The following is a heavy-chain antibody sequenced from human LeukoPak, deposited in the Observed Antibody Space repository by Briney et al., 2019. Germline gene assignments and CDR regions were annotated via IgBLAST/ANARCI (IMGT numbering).Heavy chain of an antibody. CDR3: ARRCSSSTSCYGIFDY. D-gene: IGHD2-2*01. Sequence: ASVKVSCKASGYTFTSYGISWVRQAPGQGLEWMGWISAYNGNTNYAQKLQGRVTVTTDTSTSTAYMELRSLRSDDTAVYYCARRCSSSTSCYGIFDYWGQGTLVTVSS. CDR1: GYTFTSYG. J-gene: IGHJ4*02. CDR2: ISAYNGNT. V-gene: IGHV1-18*01.